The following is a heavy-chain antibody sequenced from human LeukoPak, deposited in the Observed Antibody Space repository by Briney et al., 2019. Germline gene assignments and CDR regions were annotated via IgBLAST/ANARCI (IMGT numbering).Heavy chain of an antibody. J-gene: IGHJ3*02. V-gene: IGHV1-2*02. D-gene: IGHD3-22*01. CDR1: GYTFTGYY. CDR3: ASSITMIVVVTYAFNI. CDR2: INPNSGST. Sequence: GASVKVSCKASGYTFTGYYMHWVRQAPGQGLEWMGWINPNSGSTIYAQKFQGRVTMTRDTSISTAYMELSRLRSDDTAVYYCASSITMIVVVTYAFNIWGQGTMVTVSS.